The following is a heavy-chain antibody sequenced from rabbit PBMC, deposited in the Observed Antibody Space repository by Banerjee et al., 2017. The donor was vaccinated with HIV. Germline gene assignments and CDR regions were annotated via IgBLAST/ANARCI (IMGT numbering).Heavy chain of an antibody. CDR2: IYNGDGST. D-gene: IGHD7-1*01. V-gene: IGHV1S45*01. J-gene: IGHJ4*01. Sequence: QEQLEESGGDLVKPEGSLTLTCTASGFSFSSSYYMCWVRQAPGKGLEWIGCIYNGDGSTYYASWAKGRFTISKTSSTTVTLQMTSLTVADTATYFCARESTILPVMVVAPWYGNLWGPGTLVT. CDR3: ARESTILPVMVVAPWYGNL. CDR1: GFSFSSSYY.